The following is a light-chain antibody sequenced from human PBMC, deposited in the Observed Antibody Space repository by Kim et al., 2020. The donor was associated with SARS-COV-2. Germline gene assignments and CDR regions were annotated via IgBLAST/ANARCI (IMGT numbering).Light chain of an antibody. CDR1: QSISSH. V-gene: IGKV1-39*01. Sequence: ASVGDRVPLPCRPTQSISSHLYWYQQKPGRAPKLLISSASTLQGGVPSRFSGSGSGTDFTLTISSLQPEDFATYFCQQSYITPFTFGPGTKVDIK. CDR2: SAS. CDR3: QQSYITPFT. J-gene: IGKJ3*01.